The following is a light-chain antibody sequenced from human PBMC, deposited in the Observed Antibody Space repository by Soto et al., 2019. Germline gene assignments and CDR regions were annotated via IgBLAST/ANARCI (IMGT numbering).Light chain of an antibody. V-gene: IGKV1-39*01. Sequence: DIQMTQSPSSLSASVGDRVTITCRASQSISSYLNWYQQKPGKAPKLLIYAASSLQSGVPSRFSGSGSGTDLTLTISNLQPEDFATYYYQLSYSTPPSTFGQGTKLEI. J-gene: IGKJ2*01. CDR3: QLSYSTPPST. CDR2: AAS. CDR1: QSISSY.